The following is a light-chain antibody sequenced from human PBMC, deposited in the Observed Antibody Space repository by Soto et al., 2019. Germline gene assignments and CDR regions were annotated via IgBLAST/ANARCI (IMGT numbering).Light chain of an antibody. J-gene: IGLJ1*01. V-gene: IGLV2-14*03. CDR1: SSDVGGYNY. Sequence: QSVLTQPASVSGSPGQSITISCTGTSSDVGGYNYVSWYQHHPGKAPKLMIFDVSNRPSGVSNRFSGSKSGNTASLTISGLQPEDEFFYYCSSYTTSNTRQLVFGTVTRV. CDR3: SSYTTSNTRQLV. CDR2: DVS.